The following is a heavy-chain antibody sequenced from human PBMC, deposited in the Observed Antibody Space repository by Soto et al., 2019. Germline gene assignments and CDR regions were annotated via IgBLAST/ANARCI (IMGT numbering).Heavy chain of an antibody. CDR1: GYTFTSYA. V-gene: IGHV1-3*01. CDR3: ARGGASSKWLDP. J-gene: IGHJ5*02. Sequence: ASVKVSCKASGYTFTSYAMHWVRQAPGQRLEWMGWINAGNGNTKYSQKFQGRVTITRDTSASTAYMELSSLRSEDTAVYYCARGGASSKWLDPWGQGTLVTVSS. CDR2: INAGNGNT.